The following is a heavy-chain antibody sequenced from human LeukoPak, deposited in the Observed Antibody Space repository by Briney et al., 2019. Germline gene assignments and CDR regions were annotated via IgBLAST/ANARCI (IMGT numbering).Heavy chain of an antibody. CDR3: ARASGGDGSGSL. J-gene: IGHJ4*02. CDR1: GYTFTSYG. CDR2: ISAYNGNT. Sequence: ASVKVSCKASGYTFTSYGISWVRQAPGQGLEWMGWISAYNGNTNYAQKLQGRVTMTTDTSTSTAYMELSRLRSDDTAVYYCARASGGDGSGSLWGQGTLVTVSS. V-gene: IGHV1-18*01. D-gene: IGHD3-10*01.